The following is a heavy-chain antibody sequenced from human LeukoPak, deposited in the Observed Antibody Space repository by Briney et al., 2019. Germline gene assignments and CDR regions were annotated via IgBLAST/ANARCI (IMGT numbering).Heavy chain of an antibody. D-gene: IGHD4/OR15-4a*01. CDR1: GFTFGSYT. Sequence: GGSLRLSCAASGFTFGSYTLDWVRQAPGKGLEWVSYISTSSESIYYADAVKGRFTISRDNAKNSLFLQMNSLRAEDTALYYCARDRDDKVWVHGGIWGRGQMVTVSS. V-gene: IGHV3-48*01. CDR2: ISTSSESI. CDR3: ARDRDDKVWVHGGI. J-gene: IGHJ3*02.